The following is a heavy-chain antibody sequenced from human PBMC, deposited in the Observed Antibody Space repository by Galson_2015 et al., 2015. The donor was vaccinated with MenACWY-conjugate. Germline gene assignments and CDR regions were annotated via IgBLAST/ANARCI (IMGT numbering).Heavy chain of an antibody. CDR3: AKDHRGLLWFGEFDY. D-gene: IGHD3-10*01. CDR2: ISGSGGST. Sequence: SLRLSCAASGFTFSSYAMSWVRQAPGKGLEWVSAISGSGGSTYYADSVKGRFTISRDNSKNTLYLQMNSLRAEDTAVYYCAKDHRGLLWFGEFDYWGQGTLVTVSS. CDR1: GFTFSSYA. J-gene: IGHJ4*02. V-gene: IGHV3-23*01.